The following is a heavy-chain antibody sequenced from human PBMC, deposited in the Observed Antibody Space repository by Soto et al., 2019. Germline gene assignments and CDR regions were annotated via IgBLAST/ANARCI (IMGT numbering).Heavy chain of an antibody. Sequence: TSETLSLTCTVSGGSISSYYWSWIRQPPGKGLEWIGYIYYSGSTNYNPSHKSRVTISVDTSKSQFSLKLSSVTAADTAVYYCARLRTTVTTHNWFDPWGQGTLVTVSS. CDR1: GGSISSYY. V-gene: IGHV4-59*08. D-gene: IGHD4-17*01. CDR2: IYYSGST. J-gene: IGHJ5*02. CDR3: ARLRTTVTTHNWFDP.